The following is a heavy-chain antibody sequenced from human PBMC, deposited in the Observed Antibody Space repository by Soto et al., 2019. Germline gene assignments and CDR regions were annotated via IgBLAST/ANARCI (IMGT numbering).Heavy chain of an antibody. D-gene: IGHD6-13*01. J-gene: IGHJ3*02. V-gene: IGHV1-69*13. CDR3: ARSWGYSSSWYEVRAFDI. Sequence: ASVKVSCKASGGTFGSYAISWVRQAPGQGLEWMGGIIPIFGTANYAQKFQGRVTITADESTSTAYMELSSLRSEDTAVYYCARSWGYSSSWYEVRAFDIWGQGTMVTVSS. CDR2: IIPIFGTA. CDR1: GGTFGSYA.